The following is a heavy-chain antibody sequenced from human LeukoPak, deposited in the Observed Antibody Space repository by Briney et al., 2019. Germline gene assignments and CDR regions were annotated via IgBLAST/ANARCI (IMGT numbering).Heavy chain of an antibody. CDR3: AKDSGFGFGDRVPTVAEDY. CDR2: ISWNSGSI. Sequence: PGGSLRLSCAASGFTFDDYAMHWVRQAPGKGLEWVSGISWNSGSIGYADSVKGRFTISRDNAKNSLYLQMNSLRAEDTALYYCAKDSGFGFGDRVPTVAEDYWGQGTLVTVSS. D-gene: IGHD3-10*01. J-gene: IGHJ4*02. CDR1: GFTFDDYA. V-gene: IGHV3-9*01.